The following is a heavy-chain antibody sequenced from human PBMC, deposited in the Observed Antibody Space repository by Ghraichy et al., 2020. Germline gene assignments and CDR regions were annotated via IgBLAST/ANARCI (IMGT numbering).Heavy chain of an antibody. CDR1: GGSISSYY. D-gene: IGHD1-26*01. CDR2: IYTSGST. Sequence: SETLSLTCTVSGGSISSYYWSWIRQPAGKGLEWIGRIYTSGSTNYNPSLKSRVTMSVDTSKNQFSLKLSSVTAADTAVYYCARDIRVGADPSDAFDIWGQGTMVTVSS. J-gene: IGHJ3*02. CDR3: ARDIRVGADPSDAFDI. V-gene: IGHV4-4*07.